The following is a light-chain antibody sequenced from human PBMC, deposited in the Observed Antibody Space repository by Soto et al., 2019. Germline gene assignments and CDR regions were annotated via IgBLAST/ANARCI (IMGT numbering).Light chain of an antibody. CDR2: DVN. J-gene: IGLJ1*01. Sequence: QSALTQPASVSGSPVQSIAISCTGTSSDVGGYNYVSWYQQHPGKAPKLMVYDVNDRPSGVSDRFSGSKSGNTAPLTISGLQAEDEADYYCSSYASSSPYVFGTGTRSPS. V-gene: IGLV2-14*01. CDR3: SSYASSSPYV. CDR1: SSDVGGYNY.